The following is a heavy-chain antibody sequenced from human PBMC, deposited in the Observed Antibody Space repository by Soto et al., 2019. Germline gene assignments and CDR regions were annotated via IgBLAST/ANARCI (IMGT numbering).Heavy chain of an antibody. D-gene: IGHD3-9*01. Sequence: SETLSLTCAVYGWSFSGYYWSWIRQPPGKGLEWIGEINHSGSTNYNPSLKSRVTISVDTSKNQFSLKLSSVTAADTAVYYCARDRFGDILTMFDYWGQGTLVTVSS. CDR1: GWSFSGYY. J-gene: IGHJ4*02. V-gene: IGHV4-34*01. CDR2: INHSGST. CDR3: ARDRFGDILTMFDY.